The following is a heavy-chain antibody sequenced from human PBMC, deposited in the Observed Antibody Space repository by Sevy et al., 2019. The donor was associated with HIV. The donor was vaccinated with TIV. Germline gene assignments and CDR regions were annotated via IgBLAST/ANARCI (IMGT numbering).Heavy chain of an antibody. D-gene: IGHD6-19*01. Sequence: GGSLRLSCAASGFTFSSYSMNWVRQAPGKGLEWVSSISSSSSDIYYADSVKGRFTISRDNAKNSLYLQMNSLRAEDTAVYYCARDSSAVAGPADYYFDYWGQGTLVTVSS. V-gene: IGHV3-21*01. CDR1: GFTFSSYS. J-gene: IGHJ4*02. CDR2: ISSSSSDI. CDR3: ARDSSAVAGPADYYFDY.